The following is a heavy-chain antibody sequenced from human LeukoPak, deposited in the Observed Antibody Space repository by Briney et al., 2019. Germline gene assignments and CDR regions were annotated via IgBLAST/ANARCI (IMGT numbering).Heavy chain of an antibody. CDR1: LYTFTGYY. CDR3: ARSTNYFDY. Sequence: ASVKLSCKASLYTFTGYYIHCASDAPGQGREWMGWGNPNSGDTSYAQKFQGRVTMTWDTSVSAAYMELSRLRSDDTALYYCARSTNYFDYWGQGTVVTVSS. D-gene: IGHD2-2*01. V-gene: IGHV1-2*02. J-gene: IGHJ4*02. CDR2: GNPNSGDT.